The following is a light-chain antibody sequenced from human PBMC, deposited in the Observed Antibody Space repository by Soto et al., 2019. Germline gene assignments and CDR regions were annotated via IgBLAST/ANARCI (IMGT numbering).Light chain of an antibody. CDR1: SSNIGTNY. V-gene: IGLV1-47*01. Sequence: QTVVTQPPSASGTLGQRVTISCSGSSSNIGTNYVYWYQQLPGTAPKLLIHRSDQRPSGVPDRFSGSKSATSASLAISGLRSEDEADYYCAAWDDSLRGPVFGGGTKFTVL. J-gene: IGLJ2*01. CDR3: AAWDDSLRGPV. CDR2: RSD.